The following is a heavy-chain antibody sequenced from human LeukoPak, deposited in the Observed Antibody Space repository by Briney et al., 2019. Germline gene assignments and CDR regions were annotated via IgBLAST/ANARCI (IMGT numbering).Heavy chain of an antibody. J-gene: IGHJ5*02. CDR1: GFSLGTGGVG. V-gene: IGHV2-5*01. CDR3: AHISTMVRGVTDWFDP. D-gene: IGHD3-10*01. CDR2: IYWYEDK. Sequence: SGPTLLNPTLPLTLTCTFSGFSLGTGGVGVGWIRQPPVKALEWLALIYWYEDKRYSPSLKSRLTITKDTSKNQLVLTMTNMDPVDTATYYCAHISTMVRGVTDWFDPWGQGTLVTVSS.